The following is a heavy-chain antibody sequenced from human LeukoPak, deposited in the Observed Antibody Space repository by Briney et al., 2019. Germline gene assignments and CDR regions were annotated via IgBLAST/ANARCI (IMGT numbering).Heavy chain of an antibody. CDR2: TYYKSKWYN. CDR3: ARVGHPWTIEDAFDF. Sequence: SQTLSLTCAISGDGVSSKSATWNWIRQTPSRGLEWLGRTYYKSKWYNDYEVSVKSRIIINPDTSKNHFSLQLNSVTPEDTAVYYCARVGHPWTIEDAFDFWGQGTMATVSS. V-gene: IGHV6-1*01. J-gene: IGHJ3*01. D-gene: IGHD1-1*01. CDR1: GDGVSSKSAT.